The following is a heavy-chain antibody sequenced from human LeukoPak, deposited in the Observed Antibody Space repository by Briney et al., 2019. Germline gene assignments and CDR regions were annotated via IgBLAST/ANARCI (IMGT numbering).Heavy chain of an antibody. V-gene: IGHV3-7*04. Sequence: GGSLRLSCAASGFTFSSYAMNWVRQAPGKGLEWVANIKQDGSEKYYVDSVKGRFTISRDNAKNSLYLQMNSLRAEDTAVYYCARGSYRYRFDYWGQGTLVTVSS. CDR1: GFTFSSYA. J-gene: IGHJ4*02. CDR3: ARGSYRYRFDY. CDR2: IKQDGSEK. D-gene: IGHD3-16*02.